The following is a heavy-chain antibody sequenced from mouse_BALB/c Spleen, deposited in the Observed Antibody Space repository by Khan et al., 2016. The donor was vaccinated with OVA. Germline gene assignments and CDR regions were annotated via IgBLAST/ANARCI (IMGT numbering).Heavy chain of an antibody. V-gene: IGHV9-1*02. CDR3: ARGYWYFDV. J-gene: IGHJ1*01. CDR2: INTYTGEP. CDR1: GYTFTNQG. Sequence: QIQLVQSGPELKKPGETVKISCKASGYTFTNQGMNWVKQAPGKGLKWMGWINTYTGEPTYADDFKGRFAFSLETSASTAYLQINNLKNEDRSTYFWARGYWYFDVWGAGATVTVSS.